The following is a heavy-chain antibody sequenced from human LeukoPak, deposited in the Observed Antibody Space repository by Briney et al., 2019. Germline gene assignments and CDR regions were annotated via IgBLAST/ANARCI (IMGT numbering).Heavy chain of an antibody. CDR2: INHSGST. V-gene: IGHV4-34*01. CDR1: GGSFSGYY. D-gene: IGHD6-19*01. CDR3: ARAFSSGSYFDY. Sequence: SETLSLTCAVYGGSFSGYYWSWIRQPPGKGLEWIGEINHSGSTYYNPSLKSRVTISVDTSKNQFSLKLSSVTAADTAVYYCARAFSSGSYFDYWGQGTLVTVSS. J-gene: IGHJ4*02.